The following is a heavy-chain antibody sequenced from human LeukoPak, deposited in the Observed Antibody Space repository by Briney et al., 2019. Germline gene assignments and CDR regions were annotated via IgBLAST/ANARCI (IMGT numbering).Heavy chain of an antibody. CDR3: ARESESSGWYDY. CDR1: GFTFSSYE. Sequence: GGSLRLSCAASGFTFSSYEMNWVRQAPGKGLEWLSYISSSAGTIYYADSVKGRFTISRDNSKNSLYLQMNSLRSDDTALYYCARESESSGWYDYWGQGTLVTVSS. J-gene: IGHJ4*02. CDR2: ISSSAGTI. V-gene: IGHV3-48*03. D-gene: IGHD6-19*01.